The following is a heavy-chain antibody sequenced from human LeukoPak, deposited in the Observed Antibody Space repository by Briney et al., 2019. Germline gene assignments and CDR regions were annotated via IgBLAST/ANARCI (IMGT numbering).Heavy chain of an antibody. V-gene: IGHV3-23*01. Sequence: PGGSLRLSCAASGFTFSSYGMSWVRQAPGKGLEWVSAISGSGGSTYYADSVKGRFTISRDNSKNTLYLQMNNLRAEDTAVYYCAKSRSGSVLDYIFDYWGQGTLVTVSS. CDR2: ISGSGGST. CDR3: AKSRSGSVLDYIFDY. J-gene: IGHJ4*02. D-gene: IGHD4-11*01. CDR1: GFTFSSYG.